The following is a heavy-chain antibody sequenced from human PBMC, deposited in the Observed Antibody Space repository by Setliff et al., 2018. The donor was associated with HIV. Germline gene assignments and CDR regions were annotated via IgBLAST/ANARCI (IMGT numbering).Heavy chain of an antibody. CDR1: GFTFSSYS. D-gene: IGHD5-12*01. J-gene: IGHJ6*04. CDR3: LVAVEEDV. V-gene: IGHV3-21*01. Sequence: GGSLRLSCAASGFTFSSYSMNWVRQAPGKGLEWVSYISSSSSYTHYADSVKGRFTISRDDAKNSLYLQMNSLRAEDTAVYYCLVAVEEDVWGKGTTVTVSS. CDR2: ISSSSSYT.